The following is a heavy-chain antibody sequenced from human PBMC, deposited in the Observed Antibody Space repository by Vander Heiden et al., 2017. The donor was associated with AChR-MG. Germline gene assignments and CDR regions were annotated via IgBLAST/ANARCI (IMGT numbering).Heavy chain of an antibody. CDR3: ARAPRRRGDSSSWLGWFDP. D-gene: IGHD6-13*01. J-gene: IGHJ5*02. V-gene: IGHV4-30-4*01. CDR1: GGFISSAGYY. CDR2: IYYSGST. Sequence: QVQLQESGPGLVTPSQNLSLTCTVSGGFISSAGYYCMWIRQPPGKGLEWIGYIYYSGSTYYNPSLKRRLTISVDTSKNQFSLKLSSVTAADTAVYYCARAPRRRGDSSSWLGWFDPWGQGTLVTLSS.